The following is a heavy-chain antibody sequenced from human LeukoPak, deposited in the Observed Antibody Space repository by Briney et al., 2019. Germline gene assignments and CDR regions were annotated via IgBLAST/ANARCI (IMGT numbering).Heavy chain of an antibody. Sequence: GSVKVSCKASGYTFSSYGISWVRRAPGQGLEWMGWISAYDGNTDYAQNLQGRVTMTTDTSTSTAYMELRSLRSDDAAVYYCARAVRGYSYAYLPYWGQGTLVSVSS. V-gene: IGHV1-18*01. CDR1: GYTFSSYG. J-gene: IGHJ4*01. CDR3: ARAVRGYSYAYLPY. CDR2: ISAYDGNT. D-gene: IGHD5-18*01.